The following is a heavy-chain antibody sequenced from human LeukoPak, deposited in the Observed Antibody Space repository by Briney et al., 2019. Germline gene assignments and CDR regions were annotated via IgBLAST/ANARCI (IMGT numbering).Heavy chain of an antibody. CDR3: AREAGYGFPDY. D-gene: IGHD3/OR15-3a*01. V-gene: IGHV1-69*05. CDR2: IIPIFGKA. J-gene: IGHJ4*02. Sequence: GASVKVSCKASGGTFSSYAISWVRQAPGHGLEWMGWIIPIFGKANYAQKFQGRVTITTDESTSTAYMELSSLRSEDTAVYYCAREAGYGFPDYWGQGNLVTVSP. CDR1: GGTFSSYA.